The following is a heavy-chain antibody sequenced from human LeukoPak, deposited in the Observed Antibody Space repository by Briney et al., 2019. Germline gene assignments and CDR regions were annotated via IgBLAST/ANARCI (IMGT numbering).Heavy chain of an antibody. J-gene: IGHJ4*02. V-gene: IGHV3-21*04. Sequence: GGSLRLSCAASRFTFSTYTMNWVRQAPGKGLEWVSSITRSSRYIYYADSVKGRFTISRDNAKNSLYLQMNSLRAEDTALYYCASGGIYYGAAFDFWGQGTLVTVSS. CDR3: ASGGIYYGAAFDF. CDR2: ITRSSRYI. CDR1: RFTFSTYT. D-gene: IGHD1-26*01.